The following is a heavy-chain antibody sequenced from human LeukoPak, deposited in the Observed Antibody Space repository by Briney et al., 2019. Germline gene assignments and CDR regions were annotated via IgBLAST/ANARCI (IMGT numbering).Heavy chain of an antibody. Sequence: KPSETLSLTCTVSGASITSGTYYWSWIRQPAGKGLEWIGRISTSGRTNYNPSLKSRLTMSADTSKNQFSLILNSVTAADTAVYYCAVGRPRNATRLDDGYDFWGQGTMVTVSS. D-gene: IGHD1-1*01. V-gene: IGHV4-61*02. J-gene: IGHJ3*01. CDR1: GASITSGTYY. CDR2: ISTSGRT. CDR3: AVGRPRNATRLDDGYDF.